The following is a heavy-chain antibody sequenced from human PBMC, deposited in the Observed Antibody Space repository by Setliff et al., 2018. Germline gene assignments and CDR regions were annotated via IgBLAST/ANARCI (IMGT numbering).Heavy chain of an antibody. V-gene: IGHV4-38-2*01. D-gene: IGHD1-1*01. CDR3: VTLRTSTHFDY. CDR1: GYYIRSGYY. CDR2: IFYDGNT. J-gene: IGHJ4*02. Sequence: SETLSLTCVVSGYYIRSGYYWGWIRQHPGKGLEWIGSIFYDGNTFYNPSLKSRVTMSVDTSKNQFSLKLSSVTAADTAVYYCVTLRTSTHFDYWGQGTLVTVSS.